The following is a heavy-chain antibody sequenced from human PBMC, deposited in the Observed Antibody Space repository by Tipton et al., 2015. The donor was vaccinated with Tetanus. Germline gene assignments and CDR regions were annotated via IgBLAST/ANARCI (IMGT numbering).Heavy chain of an antibody. D-gene: IGHD3-9*01. CDR2: ISYDGSNK. J-gene: IGHJ3*02. Sequence: SLRLSCAASGFTFSSYGMHWVRQAPGKGLEWVAVISYDGSNKYYADSVKGRFTISRDNSKNTLYLQMNSLRAEDTAVYYCAKSRITIVDAFDIWGQGTMVTVSS. V-gene: IGHV3-30*18. CDR1: GFTFSSYG. CDR3: AKSRITIVDAFDI.